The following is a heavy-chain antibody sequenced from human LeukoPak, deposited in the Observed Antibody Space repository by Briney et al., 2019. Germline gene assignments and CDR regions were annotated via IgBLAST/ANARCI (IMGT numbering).Heavy chain of an antibody. V-gene: IGHV3-21*01. Sequence: GGSLRLSCAASGFTFSSYSMNWVREAPGKGLEWVSSISSSSSYIYYADSVKGRFTISRDNAKNSLYLQMNSLRTEDTAVYYCRRERWEPTLGGVSVIWAFDIWGQGTMVTVSS. CDR1: GFTFSSYS. D-gene: IGHD3-16*02. CDR2: ISSSSSYI. CDR3: RRERWEPTLGGVSVIWAFDI. J-gene: IGHJ3*02.